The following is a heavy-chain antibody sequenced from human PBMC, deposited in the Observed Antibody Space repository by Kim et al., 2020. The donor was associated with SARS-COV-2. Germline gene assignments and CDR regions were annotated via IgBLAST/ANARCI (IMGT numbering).Heavy chain of an antibody. D-gene: IGHD3-10*01. CDR3: ARQRGISITMVRGVIIDY. V-gene: IGHV4-39*01. J-gene: IGHJ4*02. Sequence: KSRVTISVDTSKNQFSLKLSSVTAADTAVYYCARQRGISITMVRGVIIDYWGQGTLVTVSS.